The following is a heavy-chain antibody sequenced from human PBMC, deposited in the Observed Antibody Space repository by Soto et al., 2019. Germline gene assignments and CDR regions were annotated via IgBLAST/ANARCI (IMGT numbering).Heavy chain of an antibody. D-gene: IGHD2-15*01. V-gene: IGHV2-70*17. J-gene: IGHJ4*02. CDR1: GFSLSSYGMC. Sequence: SGPTLVNPTQTLTLTCTFSGFSLSSYGMCVSWIRQPPGKALEWLARIDWDDAKFYNTSLRSRLTISRDTSKNQVVLTMTNMDPEDTATYYCARIHRYGGRGVDFDYWGQGTLVTVSS. CDR3: ARIHRYGGRGVDFDY. CDR2: IDWDDAK.